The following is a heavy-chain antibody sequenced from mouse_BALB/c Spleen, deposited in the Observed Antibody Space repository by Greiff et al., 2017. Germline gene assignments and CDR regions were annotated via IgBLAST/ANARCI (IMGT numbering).Heavy chain of an antibody. CDR1: GYTFTDYA. CDR3: ARPGNYWYFDV. CDR2: ISTYYGDA. Sequence: VQLQQSGAELVRPGVSVKISCKGSGYTFTDYAMHWVKQSHAKSLEWIGVISTYYGDASYNQKFKGKATMTVDKSSSTAYMELARLTSEDSAIYYCARPGNYWYFDVWGAGTTVTVSS. J-gene: IGHJ1*01. D-gene: IGHD2-1*01. V-gene: IGHV1S137*01.